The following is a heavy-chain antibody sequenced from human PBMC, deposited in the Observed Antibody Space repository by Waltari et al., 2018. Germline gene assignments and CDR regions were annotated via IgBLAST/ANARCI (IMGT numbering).Heavy chain of an antibody. CDR2: IWYDGSNK. CDR3: ATWRWGQSEFDY. V-gene: IGHV3-33*01. CDR1: GFTFSSYG. J-gene: IGHJ4*02. Sequence: QVQLVESGGGVVQPGRSLRLSCAASGFTFSSYGMHWVRQAPGKGLEWVAVIWYDGSNKYYADSVKGRFTISRDNSKNTLYLQMNSLRAEDTAVYYCATWRWGQSEFDYWGQGTLVTVSS. D-gene: IGHD7-27*01.